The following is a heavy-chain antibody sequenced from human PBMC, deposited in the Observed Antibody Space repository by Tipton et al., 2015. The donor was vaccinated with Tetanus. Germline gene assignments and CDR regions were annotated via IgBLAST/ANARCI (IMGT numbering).Heavy chain of an antibody. V-gene: IGHV3-74*03. CDR2: INSDGSKT. D-gene: IGHD3-10*02. CDR3: VRDRYGDNYYVPSHWFDP. CDR1: GFTFRSYW. J-gene: IGHJ5*02. Sequence: SLRLSCAASGFTFRSYWMHWVRQVPGKGLVWISRINSDGSKTTYADSVKGRFTISRDNAKNTLHLHMDSLRVDDPAVYYCVRDRYGDNYYVPSHWFDPWGHGTLVTVSS.